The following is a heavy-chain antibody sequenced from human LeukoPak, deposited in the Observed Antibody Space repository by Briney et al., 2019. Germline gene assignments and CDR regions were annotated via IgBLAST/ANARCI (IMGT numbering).Heavy chain of an antibody. CDR2: IWYDGSKK. CDR1: GFTFSSYG. J-gene: IGHJ4*01. Sequence: GRSLRLSCAASGFTFSSYGMHWVRQAPGKGLEWVAVIWYDGSKKYYADSVMGRFTISRDNSKNTLYLQMNSLRAEDTAVYYCARHNTGRSDYWGQGTLVTVSS. V-gene: IGHV3-33*01. CDR3: ARHNTGRSDY. D-gene: IGHD1-26*01.